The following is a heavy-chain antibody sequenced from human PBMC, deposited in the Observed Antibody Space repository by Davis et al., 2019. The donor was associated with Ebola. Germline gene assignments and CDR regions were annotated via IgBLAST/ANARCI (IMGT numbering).Heavy chain of an antibody. V-gene: IGHV4-39*07. D-gene: IGHD2-21*02. CDR3: ARVLVVLTAISFDY. J-gene: IGHJ4*02. CDR2: ISKSGTT. Sequence: MPSETLSLTCTVSGGSISSSPYYWGWLRQPPGKGLEWIGSISKSGTTYYSPSLRSRFTISVDTSKNQFSLKLSSVTAADTAVYYCARVLVVLTAISFDYWGQGTLVTVSS. CDR1: GGSISSSPYY.